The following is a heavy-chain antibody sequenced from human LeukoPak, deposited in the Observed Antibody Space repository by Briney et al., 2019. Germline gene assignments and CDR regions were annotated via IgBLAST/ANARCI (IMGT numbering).Heavy chain of an antibody. CDR3: ARQEPTAYVDY. J-gene: IGHJ4*02. Sequence: GGSLRLSCAASGFTFSTYAMRGARQAPGKGLEWVSTISGSGSSTYSADSVRGRFTIYRDNPKNTLYLQMNSLRAEDTALYYCARQEPTAYVDYWGQGTLVTVSS. CDR2: ISGSGSST. V-gene: IGHV3-23*01. D-gene: IGHD2-2*01. CDR1: GFTFSTYA.